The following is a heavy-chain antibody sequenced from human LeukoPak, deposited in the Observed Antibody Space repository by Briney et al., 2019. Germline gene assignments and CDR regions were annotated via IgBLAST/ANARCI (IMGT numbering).Heavy chain of an antibody. Sequence: RGSLRLSCAASGFTVSNNYMSWVRQAPGKGLEWVSVVYSDNTPFYADSVKGRFTISRDNSKNTVYLQMNSLRAEDTAVYYCGRGRSGQDYWGQGTLVTVSS. CDR3: GRGRSGQDY. J-gene: IGHJ4*02. CDR2: VYSDNTP. D-gene: IGHD6-19*01. V-gene: IGHV3-53*01. CDR1: GFTVSNNY.